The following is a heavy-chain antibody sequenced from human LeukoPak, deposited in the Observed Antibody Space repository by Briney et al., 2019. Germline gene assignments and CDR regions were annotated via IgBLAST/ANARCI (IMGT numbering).Heavy chain of an antibody. J-gene: IGHJ3*02. Sequence: GGSLRLSCAASGFKLDDHGMSWVRQVPGKGLEWVSGLNWNGGRTGYADSVKGRFTISRDNAKNSLYLQMNSLRAEDTAFYYCAKYRSFIALDIWGQGTMVIVSS. CDR2: LNWNGGRT. D-gene: IGHD6-6*01. V-gene: IGHV3-20*04. CDR3: AKYRSFIALDI. CDR1: GFKLDDHG.